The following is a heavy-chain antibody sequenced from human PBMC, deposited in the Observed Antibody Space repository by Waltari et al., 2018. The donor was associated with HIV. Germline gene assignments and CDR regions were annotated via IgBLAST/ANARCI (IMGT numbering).Heavy chain of an antibody. V-gene: IGHV4-31*03. CDR2: IYYSGST. D-gene: IGHD1-26*01. CDR3: ARESGSSLDDAFDI. J-gene: IGHJ3*02. CDR1: GGSIRSDGNY. Sequence: QVQLQESGPGLVTPSQTMSPTCTVSGGSIRSDGNYWSWIRQHPGKGLEWIGYIYYSGSTYYNPSLKSRVTISLGTSKNQFSLKLNSVTAADTAVYYCARESGSSLDDAFDIWGQGTMVTVSS.